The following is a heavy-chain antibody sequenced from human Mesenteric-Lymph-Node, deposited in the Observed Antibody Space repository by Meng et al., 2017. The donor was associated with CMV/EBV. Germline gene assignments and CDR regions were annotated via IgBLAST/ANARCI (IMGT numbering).Heavy chain of an antibody. V-gene: IGHV3-9*01. CDR2: LGWNTGRT. J-gene: IGHJ4*02. Sequence: SLKISCAASGFKFDDHGIHWIRQAPGKGLEWVSGLGWNTGRTAYADSVKGRFTISRDNAKNSLYLQMNSLRAEDTAVYYCARRYSSSSGRNFDYWGQGTLVTVSS. D-gene: IGHD6-6*01. CDR3: ARRYSSSSGRNFDY. CDR1: GFKFDDHG.